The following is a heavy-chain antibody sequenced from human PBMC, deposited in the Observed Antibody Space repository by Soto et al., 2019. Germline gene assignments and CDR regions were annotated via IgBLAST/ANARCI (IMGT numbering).Heavy chain of an antibody. Sequence: GESLKISCKGSGYSFTIYWIARVRQMPGKGLEWMGMIYPGDSDTRYSPSFQGQVTISADKSITTAYLQWSSLSASDTAMYYCARSYSSSSYFDYWGQGALVTVSS. CDR3: ARSYSSSSYFDY. V-gene: IGHV5-51*01. D-gene: IGHD6-6*01. J-gene: IGHJ4*02. CDR2: IYPGDSDT. CDR1: GYSFTIYW.